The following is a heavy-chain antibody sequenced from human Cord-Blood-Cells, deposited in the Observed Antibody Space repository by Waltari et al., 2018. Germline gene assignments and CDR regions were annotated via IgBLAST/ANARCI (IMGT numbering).Heavy chain of an antibody. V-gene: IGHV4-34*01. Sequence: QVQLQQWGAGLLKPSETLSLTCAVYGGSFSGYSWSWIRQPPGKGLEWIGEINHSGSTNYNPSLKSRVTISVDTSKNQFSLKLSSVTAADTAVYYCARAGPETIGYCSSTSCYGDYFDYWGQGTLVTVSS. CDR3: ARAGPETIGYCSSTSCYGDYFDY. J-gene: IGHJ4*02. CDR1: GGSFSGYS. D-gene: IGHD2-2*01. CDR2: INHSGST.